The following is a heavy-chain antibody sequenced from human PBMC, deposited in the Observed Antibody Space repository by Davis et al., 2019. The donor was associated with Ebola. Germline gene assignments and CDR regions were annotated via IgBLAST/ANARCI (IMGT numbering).Heavy chain of an antibody. CDR1: GFTVSSNY. CDR3: ARGPAYSGIDY. CDR2: IYYSGST. Sequence: AGSLRLSCAASGFTVSSNYMSWIRQPTGKGMEWIGYIYYSGSTNYHPSLKSRVTISVDTSKNQFSLKLSSVTAADTAVYYCARGPAYSGIDYWGQGTLVTVSS. V-gene: IGHV4-59*02. J-gene: IGHJ4*02. D-gene: IGHD1-26*01.